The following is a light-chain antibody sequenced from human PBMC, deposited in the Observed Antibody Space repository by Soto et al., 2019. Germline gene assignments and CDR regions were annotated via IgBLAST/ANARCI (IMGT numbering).Light chain of an antibody. V-gene: IGKV1-39*01. CDR3: QQTYTTPLT. Sequence: DIQMTQSPSTLSVSVGDRVTITCRASQSISTYLNWYQQKPGKAPKLLIYAASSLQSGVQSSFSGSGSGTDFTLTISSLQPEDFATYFCQQTYTTPLTFGGGTKVEIK. CDR1: QSISTY. J-gene: IGKJ4*01. CDR2: AAS.